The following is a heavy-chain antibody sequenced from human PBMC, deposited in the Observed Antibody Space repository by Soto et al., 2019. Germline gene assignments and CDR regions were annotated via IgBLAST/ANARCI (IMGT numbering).Heavy chain of an antibody. CDR3: VQTTGWPGFDF. CDR1: GFAVSSKY. D-gene: IGHD6-19*01. V-gene: IGHV3-53*01. J-gene: IGHJ4*02. Sequence: EVQLVESGGGLIKQGGSLSLSCAASGFAVSSKYMTWVRQAPGKGLEWVSVIYGGGTTYYADSVKGRFTISRDTSKNTLYLQMNSLRAEDTAVYYCVQTTGWPGFDFWGQGTLVTVSS. CDR2: IYGGGTT.